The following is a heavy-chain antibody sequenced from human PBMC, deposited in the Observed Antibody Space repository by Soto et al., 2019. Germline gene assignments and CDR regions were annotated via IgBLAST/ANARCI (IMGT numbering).Heavy chain of an antibody. CDR3: AKDRAGQLVRYAFDI. V-gene: IGHV3-9*01. J-gene: IGHJ3*02. CDR1: GLTFDDYA. CDR2: ISWNSGSI. D-gene: IGHD6-13*01. Sequence: GGSLRLSCAASGLTFDDYAMHWVRQAPGKGLEWVSGISWNSGSIGYADSVKGRFTISRDNAKNSLYLQMNSLRAEDTALYYCAKDRAGQLVRYAFDIWGQGTMVTVSS.